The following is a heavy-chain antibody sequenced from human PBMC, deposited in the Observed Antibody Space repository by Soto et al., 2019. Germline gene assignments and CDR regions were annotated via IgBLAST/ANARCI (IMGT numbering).Heavy chain of an antibody. Sequence: SETLSLTCTVSGGSISSGDYYWSWIRQPPGKGLEWIGYIYYSGSTYYNPSLKSRVTISVDTSKNQFSLKLSSVTAADTAVYYCASLHYYDSSGRPYWGQGTLVTVSS. V-gene: IGHV4-30-4*01. D-gene: IGHD3-22*01. J-gene: IGHJ4*02. CDR3: ASLHYYDSSGRPY. CDR1: GGSISSGDYY. CDR2: IYYSGST.